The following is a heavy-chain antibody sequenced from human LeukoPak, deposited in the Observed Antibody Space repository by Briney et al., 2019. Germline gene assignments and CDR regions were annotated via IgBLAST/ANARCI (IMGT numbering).Heavy chain of an antibody. CDR2: IYYSGST. V-gene: IGHV4-59*08. CDR3: ARHRGGDPKYYYYGMDV. Sequence: SETLSLTCTVSGGSISSYYWSWIRQPPGKGLEWIGYIYYSGSTNYNPSLKSRVTISVDTSKNQFSLKLSSVTAADTAVYYCARHRGGDPKYYYYGMDVWGQGTTVTVSS. J-gene: IGHJ6*02. CDR1: GGSISSYY. D-gene: IGHD4-17*01.